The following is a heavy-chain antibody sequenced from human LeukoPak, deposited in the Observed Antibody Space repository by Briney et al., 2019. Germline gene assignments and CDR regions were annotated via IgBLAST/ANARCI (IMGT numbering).Heavy chain of an antibody. V-gene: IGHV3-11*01. J-gene: IGHJ6*03. CDR1: GFTFSDYY. CDR3: ASLTGIYYYMDV. D-gene: IGHD3-9*01. Sequence: GGSLRLSCAASGFTFSDYYMNWIRQAPGKGLEWVSYISSSGSTIYYADSVKGRFTISRDNAKNSLYLQMNSLRAEDTAVYCCASLTGIYYYMDVWGKGTTVTVSS. CDR2: ISSSGSTI.